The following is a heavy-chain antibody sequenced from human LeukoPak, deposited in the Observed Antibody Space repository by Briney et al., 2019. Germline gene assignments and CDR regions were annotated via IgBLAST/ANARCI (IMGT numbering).Heavy chain of an antibody. V-gene: IGHV3-21*01. Sequence: GGSLRLSCAASGFTFSSYSMNWVRQAPGEGLEWVSSISSSSSYIYYADSVKGRFTISRDNAKNSLYLQMNSLRAEDTAVYYCARMGGNSIDYWGQGALVTVSS. J-gene: IGHJ4*02. CDR2: ISSSSSYI. D-gene: IGHD4-23*01. CDR1: GFTFSSYS. CDR3: ARMGGNSIDY.